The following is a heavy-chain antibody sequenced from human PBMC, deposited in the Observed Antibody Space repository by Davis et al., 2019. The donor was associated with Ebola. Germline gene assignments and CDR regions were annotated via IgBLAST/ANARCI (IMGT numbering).Heavy chain of an antibody. CDR1: GYTFTSYG. D-gene: IGHD5-18*01. J-gene: IGHJ5*02. Sequence: ASVKVSCKASGYTFTSYGITWVRQAPGQGLEWMGWISAYNGNTNYAQKLQGRVTMTTDTSTSTAYMELRSLRSDDTAVYYCARDEGRYSYGRWFDPWGQGTLVTVSS. CDR3: ARDEGRYSYGRWFDP. V-gene: IGHV1-18*04. CDR2: ISAYNGNT.